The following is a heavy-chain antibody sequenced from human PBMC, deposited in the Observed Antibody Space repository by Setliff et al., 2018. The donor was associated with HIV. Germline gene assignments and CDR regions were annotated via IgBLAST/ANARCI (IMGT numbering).Heavy chain of an antibody. Sequence: KASETLSLTCSVSGGSISSRNYYWGWIRQPPGKGLEWIGSIYYSGSTYYNPSLKSRVTMTRDTSISTAYMELSRLRSDDTAVYYCARTLLRDTAMASGPDYWGQGTLVTVSS. CDR1: GGSISSRNYY. CDR2: IYYSGST. D-gene: IGHD5-18*01. CDR3: ARTLLRDTAMASGPDY. V-gene: IGHV4-39*01. J-gene: IGHJ4*02.